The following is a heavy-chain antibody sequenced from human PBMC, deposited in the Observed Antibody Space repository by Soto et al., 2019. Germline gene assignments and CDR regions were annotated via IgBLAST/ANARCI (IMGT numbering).Heavy chain of an antibody. CDR1: GGSISSSSYY. D-gene: IGHD1-7*01. J-gene: IGHJ6*01. CDR3: ARTGTRAYYSGMDV. Sequence: PSETLSLTCTVSGGSISSSSYYCGWIRQPPGKGLEWIGSIYYSWSTYYNPSRKSRVTISVDTSKNQFSLKLSSVTAADTAVYYCARTGTRAYYSGMDVWGQGTTVT. V-gene: IGHV4-39*01. CDR2: IYYSWST.